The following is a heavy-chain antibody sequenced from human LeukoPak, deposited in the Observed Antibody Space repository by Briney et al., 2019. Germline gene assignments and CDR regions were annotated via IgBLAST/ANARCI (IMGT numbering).Heavy chain of an antibody. D-gene: IGHD6-13*01. CDR3: AKDWGSISAAGYYFDY. CDR1: GFTFSNYA. CDR2: MSGSGGST. J-gene: IGHJ4*02. Sequence: GGSLRLSCAASGFTFSNYAMSWVRQAPGKGLEWVSTMSGSGGSTYYADSVKGRFTISRDNSENTLYLQMNSLRAEDTASYYCAKDWGSISAAGYYFDYWGQGTLVTVSS. V-gene: IGHV3-23*01.